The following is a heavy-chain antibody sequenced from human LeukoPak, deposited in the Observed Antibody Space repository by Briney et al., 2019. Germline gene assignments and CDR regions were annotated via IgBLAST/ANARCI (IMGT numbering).Heavy chain of an antibody. D-gene: IGHD4-17*01. V-gene: IGHV1-24*01. CDR1: GYTLTELS. Sequence: ASVKVSCKVSGYTLTELSMHWVRQAPGKGLEWMGGFDPEDGETIYAQKFQGRVTMTRDTSISTAYMELSRLRSDDTAVYYCAREEVDYGATFAHWGQGTLVTVSS. J-gene: IGHJ4*02. CDR3: AREEVDYGATFAH. CDR2: FDPEDGET.